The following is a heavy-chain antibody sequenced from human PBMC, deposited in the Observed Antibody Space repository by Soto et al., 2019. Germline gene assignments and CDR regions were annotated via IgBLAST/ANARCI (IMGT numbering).Heavy chain of an antibody. D-gene: IGHD3-9*01. Sequence: GASVKVSCKASGYTFTSYDINWVRQATGQGLEWMGWMNPNSGNTGYAQKFQGRVTMTRNTSISTAYMELSSLRSEDTAVYYYARGSLYYDILTGYYPFDYWGQGTLVTVSS. V-gene: IGHV1-8*01. CDR3: ARGSLYYDILTGYYPFDY. J-gene: IGHJ4*02. CDR1: GYTFTSYD. CDR2: MNPNSGNT.